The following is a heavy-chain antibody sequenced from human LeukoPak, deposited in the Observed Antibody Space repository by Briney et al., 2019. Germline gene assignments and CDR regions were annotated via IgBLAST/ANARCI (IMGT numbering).Heavy chain of an antibody. J-gene: IGHJ4*02. CDR2: ISAYNGNT. D-gene: IGHD2-2*01. Sequence: ASVKVSCKASGYTFTSYGISWVRQAPGQALEWMGWISAYNGNTNYAQKLQGRVTMTTDTSTSTAYMELRSLRSDDTAVYYCARVGYCSSTSCTYFDYWGQGTLVTVSS. V-gene: IGHV1-18*01. CDR3: ARVGYCSSTSCTYFDY. CDR1: GYTFTSYG.